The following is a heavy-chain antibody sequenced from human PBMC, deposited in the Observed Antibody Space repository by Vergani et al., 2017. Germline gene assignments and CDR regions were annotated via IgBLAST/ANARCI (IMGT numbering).Heavy chain of an antibody. CDR2: IIPIYGTA. CDR1: GGTFSSYA. J-gene: IGHJ6*02. D-gene: IGHD5-24*01. V-gene: IGHV1-69*13. CDR3: ASAGDGDNHGGRYYYYYGMDV. Sequence: QVQLVQSGAEVKKPGSSVKVSCKASGGTFSSYAISWVRQAPGQGLEWMGRIIPIYGTANYAQKFQGRVTITADESTSTAYMELSSLRSEDTAVYYCASAGDGDNHGGRYYYYYGMDVWGQGTTVTVSS.